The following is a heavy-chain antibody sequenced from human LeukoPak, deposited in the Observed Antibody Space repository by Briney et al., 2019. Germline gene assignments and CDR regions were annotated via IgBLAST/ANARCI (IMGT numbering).Heavy chain of an antibody. J-gene: IGHJ4*02. D-gene: IGHD5-12*01. CDR2: IYSGDNT. CDR3: ARDRGSGYDPGYFDY. CDR1: GFTVSRYY. Sequence: GGSLRLSCAVSGFTVSRYYMSWVRQAPGKGLEWVSIIYSGDNTYYADSVKGRFTISRDNSKNTLYLQMNSLRVEDTAVYYCARDRGSGYDPGYFDYWGQRPLVTVSS. V-gene: IGHV3-66*01.